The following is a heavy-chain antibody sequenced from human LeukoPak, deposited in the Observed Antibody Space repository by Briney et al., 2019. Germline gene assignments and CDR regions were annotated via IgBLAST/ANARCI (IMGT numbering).Heavy chain of an antibody. Sequence: GESPKISCKGSGYSFTSYWIGWVRQMPGKGLEWMGIIYPGDSDTRYSPSFQVQVTISADKSIRTSYLQWSRLKASDTAIYYCARRWDVAVAGKGLAFGYWGQGTLVTVSS. CDR2: IYPGDSDT. CDR3: ARRWDVAVAGKGLAFGY. CDR1: GYSFTSYW. V-gene: IGHV5-51*01. D-gene: IGHD6-19*01. J-gene: IGHJ4*02.